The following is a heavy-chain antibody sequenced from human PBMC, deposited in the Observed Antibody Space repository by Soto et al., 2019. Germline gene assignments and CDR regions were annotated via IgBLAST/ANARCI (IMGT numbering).Heavy chain of an antibody. CDR3: AKSKITMIVVASDY. J-gene: IGHJ4*02. Sequence: PGGSLRLSCAASGFTFSSYAMSWVRQAPGKGLEWVSAISGSGGSTYYADSVKGRFTISRGNSKNTLYLQMNSLRAEDTAVYYCAKSKITMIVVASDYWGQGTLVTVSS. V-gene: IGHV3-23*01. CDR1: GFTFSSYA. CDR2: ISGSGGST. D-gene: IGHD3-22*01.